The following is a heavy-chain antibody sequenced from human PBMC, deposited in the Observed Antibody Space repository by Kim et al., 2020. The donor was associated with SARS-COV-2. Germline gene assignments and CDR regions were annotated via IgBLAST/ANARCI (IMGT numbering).Heavy chain of an antibody. CDR3: ARIGLWFGSYFDP. V-gene: IGHV4-39*01. CDR2: IYYSGST. J-gene: IGHJ5*02. CDR1: GGSISSSSYY. D-gene: IGHD3-10*01. Sequence: SETLSLTCTVSGGSISSSSYYWGWIHQPPGKGLEWIGSIYYSGSTYYNPSLKSRVTISVDTSKNQFSLKLSSVTAADTAVYYCARIGLWFGSYFDPWGQGTLVTVSS.